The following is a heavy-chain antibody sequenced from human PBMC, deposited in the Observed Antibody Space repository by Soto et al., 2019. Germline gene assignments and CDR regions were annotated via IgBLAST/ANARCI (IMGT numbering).Heavy chain of an antibody. J-gene: IGHJ4*02. CDR2: ISFDGNNI. V-gene: IGHV3-30*18. D-gene: IGHD3-22*01. CDR1: GFTFSSYA. Sequence: GGSLRLSCAASGFTFSSYAMHWVRQAPGKGLEWVALISFDGNNIYFSDSLKGRFTISRDDSKNTMYLQMNSLRAEDTAVYYCAKNTHYADTSGYYPFDYWGQGTLVTVSS. CDR3: AKNTHYADTSGYYPFDY.